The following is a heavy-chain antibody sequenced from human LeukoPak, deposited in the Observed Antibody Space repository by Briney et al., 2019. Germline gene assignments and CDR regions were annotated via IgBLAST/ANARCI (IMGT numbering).Heavy chain of an antibody. V-gene: IGHV4-39*07. D-gene: IGHD4-17*01. CDR3: ARDHRGGDYVRWFDP. J-gene: IGHJ5*02. Sequence: SETLSLTCTVSGGSISSSIYYWGWIRQPPGKGLDWIGSIYYSGSTYYYPSLKSRVTISVDTSKNQFSLKLSSVTAADTAVCYCARDHRGGDYVRWFDPWGQGTLVTVSS. CDR1: GGSISSSIYY. CDR2: IYYSGST.